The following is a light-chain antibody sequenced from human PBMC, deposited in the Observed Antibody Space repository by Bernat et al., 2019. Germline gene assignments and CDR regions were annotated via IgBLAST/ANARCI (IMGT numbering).Light chain of an antibody. V-gene: IGLV3-21*03. Sequence: SLVPAQPPSVSAAPGKTARITCDNIRSTSFHWYQQRPGQAPVLVVFDDRDRPSGVPDRFYGSSSESTATQTISRVEVGEEADYVWQVWDKTRERLAVFGGRTKLDVL. CDR1: NIRSTS. CDR2: DDR. CDR3: QVWDKTRERLAV. J-gene: IGLJ3*02.